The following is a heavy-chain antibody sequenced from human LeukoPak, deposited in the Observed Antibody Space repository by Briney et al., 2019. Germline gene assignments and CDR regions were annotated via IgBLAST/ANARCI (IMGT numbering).Heavy chain of an antibody. J-gene: IGHJ4*02. CDR3: ARRYKDMVVVPAVFYFDY. D-gene: IGHD2-2*01. CDR1: GASMGSDSYS. V-gene: IGHV4-39*02. Sequence: PSEXXXXTCNVSGASMGSDSYSWVWLRQPPGKALEWIGSVYYSGSTYYTPSLKSRVTISVDMSRNLFSLRLTSVAAADTAVYYCARRYKDMVVVPAVFYFDYWGRGILVTVSS. CDR2: VYYSGST.